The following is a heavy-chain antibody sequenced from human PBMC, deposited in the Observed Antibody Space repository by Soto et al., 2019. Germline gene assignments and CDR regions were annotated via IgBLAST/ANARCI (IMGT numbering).Heavy chain of an antibody. CDR2: IKSKTDGGTT. CDR3: TTDSFHLHPPTGIDY. D-gene: IGHD3-10*01. CDR1: GFTFSNAW. Sequence: GGSLRLSCAASGFTFSNAWMNWVRQAPGKGLEWVGRIKSKTDGGTTDYAAPVKGRFTISRDDSKNTLYLQMNSLKTEDTAVYYCTTDSFHLHPPTGIDYWGQGTLVTVS. J-gene: IGHJ4*02. V-gene: IGHV3-15*07.